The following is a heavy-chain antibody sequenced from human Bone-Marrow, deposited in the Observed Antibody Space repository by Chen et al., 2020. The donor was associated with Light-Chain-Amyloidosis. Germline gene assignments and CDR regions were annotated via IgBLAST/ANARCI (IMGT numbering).Heavy chain of an antibody. Sequence: QVQLVESGGGVVQPGTSLRLSCAGSGFPFSSHAMHWVRQAPGRGLEWVAVISFDGRADSVQGRFTVSRDNSKSTLYLQMDSLRPDDTAVYYCARTLRYGHQVYFDYWGQGTLVTVSS. CDR1: GFPFSSHA. V-gene: IGHV3-30*04. CDR2: ISFDGR. J-gene: IGHJ4*02. CDR3: ARTLRYGHQVYFDY. D-gene: IGHD3-9*01.